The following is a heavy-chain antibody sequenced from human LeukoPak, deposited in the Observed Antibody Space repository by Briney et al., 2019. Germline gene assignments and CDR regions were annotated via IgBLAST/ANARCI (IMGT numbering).Heavy chain of an antibody. CDR1: GGALSGYC. V-gene: IGHV4-34*01. CDR3: ARYKTGDPSFDY. Sequence: LYVTGAVYGGALSGYCGSWSRQRPGKRLEWIGEINHSGSTNYNPSLKSRVTISVDTSKNQFSLKLSSVTAADTAVYYCARYKTGDPSFDYWGQGTLVTVSS. D-gene: IGHD7-27*01. J-gene: IGHJ4*02. CDR2: INHSGST.